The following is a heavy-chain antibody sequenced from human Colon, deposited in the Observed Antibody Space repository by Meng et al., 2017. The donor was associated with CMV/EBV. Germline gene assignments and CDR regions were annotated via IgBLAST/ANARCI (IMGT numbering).Heavy chain of an antibody. CDR2: ISSLSNDI. J-gene: IGHJ4*02. V-gene: IGHV3-21*06. Sequence: GESLKISCEASGFAFSSSSMNWVRQAPGKGLEWVSSISSLSNDIYYADTVKGRFTISRDNSKNSLYLQMDSLRVADTAVYFCASGCVAPCGGLAVWGQGTLVTVSS. D-gene: IGHD3/OR15-3a*01. CDR3: ASGCVAPCGGLAV. CDR1: GFAFSSSS.